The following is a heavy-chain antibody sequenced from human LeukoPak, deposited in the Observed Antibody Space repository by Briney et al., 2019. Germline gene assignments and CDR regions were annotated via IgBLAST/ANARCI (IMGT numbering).Heavy chain of an antibody. V-gene: IGHV3-15*01. Sequence: PGGSLSLSCAGFGFTFIIPGLSWFGQAPGKGLEWVAGIKSKADGGAIDYAAPVKDRFTISRDDSQTTLYLQMNSLRTEDTAVYYCTTSLYYSDSILYFHWGQGTLVTVSS. J-gene: IGHJ4*02. CDR3: TTSLYYSDSILYFH. D-gene: IGHD3-22*01. CDR1: GFTFIIPG. CDR2: IKSKADGGAI.